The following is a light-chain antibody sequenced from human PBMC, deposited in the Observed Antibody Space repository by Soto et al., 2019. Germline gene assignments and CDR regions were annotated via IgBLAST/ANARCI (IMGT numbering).Light chain of an antibody. CDR3: AAWDDSLNGFYV. J-gene: IGLJ1*01. CDR2: SNN. V-gene: IGLV1-44*01. Sequence: QSVLIQPPSASGTPGQRVTISCSGSSSNIGSNTVNWYQQLPGTAPKLLIYSNNQRPSGVPDRFSGSKSGTSASLAISGLQSEDQADYYCAAWDDSLNGFYVFGTGTKLTVL. CDR1: SSNIGSNT.